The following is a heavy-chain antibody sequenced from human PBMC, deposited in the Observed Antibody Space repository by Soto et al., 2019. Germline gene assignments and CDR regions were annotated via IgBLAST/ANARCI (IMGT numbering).Heavy chain of an antibody. CDR1: GFTFSSYS. J-gene: IGHJ4*02. D-gene: IGHD4-17*01. CDR3: AATYGFADYRFDC. V-gene: IGHV3-21*01. Sequence: GGSLRLSCAASGFTFSSYSMNWVRQAPGKGLEWVSSISSSSSYIYYADSVKGRFTISRDNAKNSLYLEMNYLRDEDTAVYYCAATYGFADYRFDCWGQGTLVTVSS. CDR2: ISSSSSYI.